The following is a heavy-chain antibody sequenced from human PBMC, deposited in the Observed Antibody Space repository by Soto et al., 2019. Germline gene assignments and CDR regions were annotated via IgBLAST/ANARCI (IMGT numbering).Heavy chain of an antibody. D-gene: IGHD6-6*01. J-gene: IGHJ4*02. V-gene: IGHV4-31*03. CDR3: ARASSSSSAADS. CDR1: GESISSGGYY. Sequence: QVQLQESGPGLVKPSQTLSLTCNVSGESISSGGYYWSWIRHHPGKGLEWIGYIYDTESAYYNPSLKTRVXIXRHXSKKHFAMRLSSVTGADTAVYYCARASSSSSAADSCGQGTLVTVSS. CDR2: IYDTESA.